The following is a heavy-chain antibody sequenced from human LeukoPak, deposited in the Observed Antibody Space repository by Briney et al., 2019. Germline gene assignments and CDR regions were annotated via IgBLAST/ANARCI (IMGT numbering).Heavy chain of an antibody. CDR1: GFPFGSYV. D-gene: IGHD4-17*01. Sequence: PGGSLRLSCEASGFPFGSYVMSWVRQAPGKGLEWVGFIRSKAYGGTTEYAASVKGRFTISRDDSKSIAYLQMNSLKTEDTAVYYCTRDRTTVTTTDYFDYWGQGTLVTVSS. J-gene: IGHJ4*02. CDR3: TRDRTTVTTTDYFDY. V-gene: IGHV3-49*04. CDR2: IRSKAYGGTT.